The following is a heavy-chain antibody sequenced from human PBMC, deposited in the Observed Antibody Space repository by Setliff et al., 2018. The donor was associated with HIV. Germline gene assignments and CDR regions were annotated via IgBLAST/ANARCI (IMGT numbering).Heavy chain of an antibody. D-gene: IGHD3-10*01. V-gene: IGHV4-34*01. J-gene: IGHJ6*03. CDR1: GGSFSGYF. CDR3: ARDYYDDTYYSPGIYYLYYMDV. CDR2: ISHSGST. Sequence: SETLSLTCGVYGGSFSGYFCIWVRQPPGEGLEWIGEISHSGSTSYNPSLKSRVTISIDTSNSQFSLNLRSVTAADTAVYYCARDYYDDTYYSPGIYYLYYMDVWGKGTTVTVSS.